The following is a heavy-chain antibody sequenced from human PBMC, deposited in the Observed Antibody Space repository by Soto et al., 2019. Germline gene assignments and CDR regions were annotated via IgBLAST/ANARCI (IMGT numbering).Heavy chain of an antibody. CDR3: ARQPTVTTVLDY. V-gene: IGHV4-59*01. D-gene: IGHD4-17*01. J-gene: IGHJ4*02. Sequence: QVQLQESGPGLVKPSETLSLTCTVSGGSISSYYWSWIRQPPGKGLEWIGYIYYSGSTNYNPSLKSRVTISVDTSKNQFSLKLSSVTAADTAVYYCARQPTVTTVLDYWGQGTLVTVS. CDR1: GGSISSYY. CDR2: IYYSGST.